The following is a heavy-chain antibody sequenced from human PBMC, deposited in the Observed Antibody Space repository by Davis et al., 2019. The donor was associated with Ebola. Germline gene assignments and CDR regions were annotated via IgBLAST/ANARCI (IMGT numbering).Heavy chain of an antibody. J-gene: IGHJ4*02. V-gene: IGHV3-64D*08. Sequence: PGGSLRLSCSASGFTFSNYAMHWVRQAPGKALEYVSAVSTDGVYTYYADSVKGRFTTSRDNSKNTLYLQMSSLRAEDTAVYYCAKVQVVGAALFDSWGQGTLVTVSS. CDR3: AKVQVVGAALFDS. D-gene: IGHD1-26*01. CDR2: VSTDGVYT. CDR1: GFTFSNYA.